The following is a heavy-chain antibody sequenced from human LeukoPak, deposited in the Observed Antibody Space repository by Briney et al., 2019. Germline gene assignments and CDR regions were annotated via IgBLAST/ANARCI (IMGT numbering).Heavy chain of an antibody. D-gene: IGHD3-10*01. CDR3: AREKGSGSLRGAFDI. Sequence: SETLSLTCAVYGGSFSGYYWSWIRQPPGKGLEWIGEINHSGSTNYNPSLKSRVTISVDTSKNQFSLKLSSVTAADTAVYYCAREKGSGSLRGAFDIWGQGTMVTVSS. CDR2: INHSGST. J-gene: IGHJ3*02. V-gene: IGHV4-34*01. CDR1: GGSFSGYY.